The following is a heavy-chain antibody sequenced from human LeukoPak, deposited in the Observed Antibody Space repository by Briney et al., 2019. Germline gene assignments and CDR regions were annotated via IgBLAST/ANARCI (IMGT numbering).Heavy chain of an antibody. D-gene: IGHD4-4*01. V-gene: IGHV4-39*07. CDR2: INHSGST. CDR1: GGSISSSSYY. CDR3: ARWDDYSNYHFDY. J-gene: IGHJ4*02. Sequence: SETLSLTCTVSGGSISSSSYYWGWIRQPPGKGLEWIGEINHSGSTNYNPSLKSRVTISVDTSKNQFSLKLSSVTAADTAVYYCARWDDYSNYHFDYWGQGTLVTVSS.